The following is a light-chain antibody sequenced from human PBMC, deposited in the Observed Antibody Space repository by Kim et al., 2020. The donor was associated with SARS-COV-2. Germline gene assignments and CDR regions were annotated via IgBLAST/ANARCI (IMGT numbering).Light chain of an antibody. CDR2: SDN. V-gene: IGLV1-44*01. CDR1: TSNIGSNS. J-gene: IGLJ3*02. CDR3: ATWDDSLNALL. Sequence: ELTQPPSASGTPGQTVTISCSGSTSNIGSNSVTWYQQVPGTAPRLLMYSDNQRPSGVPDRFSGSKSGTSASLAVSGLQSDDAADYFCATWDDSLNALLFGGGTQLTVL.